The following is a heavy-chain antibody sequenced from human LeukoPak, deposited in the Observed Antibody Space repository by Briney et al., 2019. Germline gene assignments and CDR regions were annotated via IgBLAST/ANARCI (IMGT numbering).Heavy chain of an antibody. Sequence: GGSLRLSCAASGFTVSNNYMSWVRQAPGKGLEWVSVIYSGGSTYYADSVKGRFIISRDNSKNTLYLQMNSLRAEDTAVYYCARDHGDYDYGVSPYYYYYGMDVWGQGTTVTVSS. J-gene: IGHJ6*02. CDR2: IYSGGST. V-gene: IGHV3-53*01. CDR1: GFTVSNNY. D-gene: IGHD3-16*01. CDR3: ARDHGDYDYGVSPYYYYYGMDV.